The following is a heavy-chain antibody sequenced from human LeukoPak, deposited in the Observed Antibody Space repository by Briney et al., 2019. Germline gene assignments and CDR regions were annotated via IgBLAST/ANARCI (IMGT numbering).Heavy chain of an antibody. D-gene: IGHD3-10*01. CDR1: GFTFSSYW. CDR2: IKQDESEK. Sequence: PGGSLRLSCAASGFTFSSYWMSWVRQAPGKGLEWVANIKQDESEKYYVDSVKGRFTISRDNAKNSLYLQMNSLRAEDTAVYYCARGWLVRGVSYYYYGMDVWGQGTTVTVSS. J-gene: IGHJ6*02. CDR3: ARGWLVRGVSYYYYGMDV. V-gene: IGHV3-7*01.